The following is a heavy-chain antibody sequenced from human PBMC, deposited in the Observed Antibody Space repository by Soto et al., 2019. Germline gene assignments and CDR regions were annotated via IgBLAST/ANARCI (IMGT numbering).Heavy chain of an antibody. Sequence: SETLSLTCTVSGGSISSYYWSWIRQPPGKGLEWIGYIYYSGSTNYNPSLKSRVTISVDTSKNQFSLKLSSVTAADTAVYYCAREGDYDILTGPDYGMDVWGQGTTVTVSS. D-gene: IGHD3-9*01. CDR3: AREGDYDILTGPDYGMDV. CDR1: GGSISSYY. V-gene: IGHV4-59*01. J-gene: IGHJ6*02. CDR2: IYYSGST.